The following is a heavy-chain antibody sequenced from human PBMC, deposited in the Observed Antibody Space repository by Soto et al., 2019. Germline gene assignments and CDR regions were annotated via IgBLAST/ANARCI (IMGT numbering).Heavy chain of an antibody. V-gene: IGHV3-23*05. J-gene: IGHJ4*02. CDR2: IYGSGNGI. Sequence: PVGSLRLSCASSGFTFSIYAMTWVRQTPGKGLECISGIYGSGNGIQYADSVKGRFTISRDNSKNTLYLQMNSLTAEDTAVYYCAKDAVSSDALWLMDHWGRGTLVTVSS. D-gene: IGHD3-3*01. CDR3: AKDAVSSDALWLMDH. CDR1: GFTFSIYA.